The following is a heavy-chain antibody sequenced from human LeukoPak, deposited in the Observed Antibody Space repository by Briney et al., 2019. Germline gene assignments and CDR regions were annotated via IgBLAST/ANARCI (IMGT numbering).Heavy chain of an antibody. V-gene: IGHV4-39*01. CDR1: GDSINSLDL. CDR2: IYYSGST. D-gene: IGHD6-25*01. Sequence: PSETLSLTCTVSGDSINSLDLWSWVRQPPGRGLEWIGNIYYSGSTYYSPSLKSRVTVSVDTSKNQFSLKLSSVTAADTAVYYCARQSTIAAARIDPWGQGTLVTVSS. J-gene: IGHJ5*02. CDR3: ARQSTIAAARIDP.